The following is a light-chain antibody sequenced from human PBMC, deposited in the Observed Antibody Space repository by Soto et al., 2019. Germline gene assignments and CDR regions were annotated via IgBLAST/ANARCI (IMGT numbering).Light chain of an antibody. CDR2: DAS. CDR1: QTIGAH. Sequence: DIQMTQSPSYMSATAGNRVTITCRAGQTIGAHLNWYRQKLGKAPTLLIYDASTLQSGVPSRFSGLGSGTDFALTITSLQPDDSATYYCQQSYTTVYTFGQGTKVDIK. V-gene: IGKV1-39*01. J-gene: IGKJ2*01. CDR3: QQSYTTVYT.